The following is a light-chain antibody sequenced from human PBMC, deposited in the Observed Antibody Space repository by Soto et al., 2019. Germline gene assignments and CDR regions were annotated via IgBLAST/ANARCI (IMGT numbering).Light chain of an antibody. Sequence: QSALTQPASVSGSPGQSITISCTGTINDVGADKYVSWYQQHPGKVPQLMIYDVSSRPSGVSNRFSGSKSGNTASLTISGLQAEDEADYYCSSVTTSSTWVFGGGTKLTVL. CDR2: DVS. CDR1: INDVGADKY. J-gene: IGLJ3*02. V-gene: IGLV2-14*03. CDR3: SSVTTSSTWV.